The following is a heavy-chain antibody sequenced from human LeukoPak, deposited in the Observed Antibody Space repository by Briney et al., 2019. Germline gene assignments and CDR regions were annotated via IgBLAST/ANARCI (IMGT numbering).Heavy chain of an antibody. V-gene: IGHV3-53*01. Sequence: GGSLRPSCTAAGFTFGEYSMSWVRQAPGKGLEWVSVFYCDGKTKLADSVQGRFTISIDNSKNTLYLELNSLSPDDTVVYYCARGGEPLAANTWAYWGRGTLVTVS. CDR1: GFTFGEYS. CDR2: FYCDGKT. J-gene: IGHJ4*02. CDR3: ARGGEPLAANTWAY. D-gene: IGHD3-16*01.